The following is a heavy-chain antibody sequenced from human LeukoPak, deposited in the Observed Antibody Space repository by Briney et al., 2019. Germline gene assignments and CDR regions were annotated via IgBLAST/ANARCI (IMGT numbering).Heavy chain of an antibody. D-gene: IGHD3-10*01. J-gene: IGHJ4*02. V-gene: IGHV3-48*02. CDR2: ISSSSSTI. CDR1: GFTFSSYN. Sequence: GGSLRLSCAASGFTFSSYNMNWVRQAPGKGLEWVSYISSSSSTIYYADSVKGRFTISRDNAKNSLYLQMNSLRDEDTAAYYCARYGSGSYNRPFDYWGQGTLVTVSS. CDR3: ARYGSGSYNRPFDY.